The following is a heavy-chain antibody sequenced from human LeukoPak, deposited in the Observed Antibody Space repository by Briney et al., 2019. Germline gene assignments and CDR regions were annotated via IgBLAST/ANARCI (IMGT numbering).Heavy chain of an antibody. V-gene: IGHV4-34*01. CDR2: INNFGSS. J-gene: IGHJ4*02. Sequence: SETLSLTCAVYGGSFSGYFWTWIRQPPGKGLEWIGEINNFGSSKYNPSLKSRFIISVDTSKNQFSLKLTSVTDANTAVYYCARGEPSGTYYIVTDYFDFGSQGTLVTVYS. CDR3: ARGEPSGTYYIVTDYFDF. D-gene: IGHD1-26*01. CDR1: GGSFSGYF.